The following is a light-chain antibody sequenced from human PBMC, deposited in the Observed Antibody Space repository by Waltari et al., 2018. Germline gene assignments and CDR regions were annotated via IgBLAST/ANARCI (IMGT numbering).Light chain of an antibody. J-gene: IGKJ3*01. Sequence: DIQMTQAPSSLSASVGYSDTIPCRASQGISNYLAWYQQQPRKVPKHLIYAASTLQSGVPCRFSGGGSGTDFTLTISSLQPEDVATYYCQKYNNALFAFGPGPKVAIK. CDR3: QKYNNALFA. CDR2: AAS. V-gene: IGKV1-27*01. CDR1: QGISNY.